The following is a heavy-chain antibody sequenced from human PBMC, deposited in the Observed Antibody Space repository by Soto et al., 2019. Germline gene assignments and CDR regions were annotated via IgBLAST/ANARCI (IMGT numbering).Heavy chain of an antibody. CDR3: ARVMRSLLSITALDT. D-gene: IGHD5-18*01. V-gene: IGHV1-46*01. Sequence: GASVKVSCKASGYTFTRDQIHWVRQAPGQGLEWMGMIDPSGGKTNYAQKFQGRVTMTRDTSTSTVYMALISLRSDDTAIYFCARVMRSLLSITALDTWGQGTLVTVSS. CDR1: GYTFTRDQ. J-gene: IGHJ5*02. CDR2: IDPSGGKT.